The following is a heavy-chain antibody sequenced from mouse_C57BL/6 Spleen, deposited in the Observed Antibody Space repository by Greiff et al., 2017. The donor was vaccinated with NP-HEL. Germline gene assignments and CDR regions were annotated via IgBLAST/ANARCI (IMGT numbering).Heavy chain of an antibody. V-gene: IGHV5-12*01. CDR3: ARGYDGSSYVDV. Sequence: EVQVVESGGGLVQPGGSLKLSCAASGFTFSDYYMYWVRQTPEKRLEWVAYISNGGGSTYYPDTVKGRFTISRDNAKNTLYLQMSRLKSEDTAMYYCARGYDGSSYVDVWGTGTTVTVSS. CDR1: GFTFSDYY. D-gene: IGHD1-1*01. CDR2: ISNGGGST. J-gene: IGHJ1*03.